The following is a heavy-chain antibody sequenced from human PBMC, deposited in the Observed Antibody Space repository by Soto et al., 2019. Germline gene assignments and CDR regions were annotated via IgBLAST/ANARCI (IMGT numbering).Heavy chain of an antibody. J-gene: IGHJ4*02. CDR1: GYIFAGYA. D-gene: IGHD4-4*01. CDR2: INGGNGYT. V-gene: IGHV1-3*01. Sequence: QVQLVQSGAEVKKPGASVKVSCKASGYIFAGYAMHWVRQAPGQRLEWMGWINGGNGYTKYSQKFQGRVTITRDTSASTAYMELSSLTSEDTAVYYCARGLYSNPHFDYWGQGTLVTVSS. CDR3: ARGLYSNPHFDY.